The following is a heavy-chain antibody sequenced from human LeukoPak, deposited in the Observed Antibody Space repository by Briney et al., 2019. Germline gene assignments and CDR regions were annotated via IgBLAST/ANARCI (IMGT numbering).Heavy chain of an antibody. CDR1: GFTFSSYA. V-gene: IGHV3-23*01. CDR3: ARYSSSWYEVDY. J-gene: IGHJ4*02. Sequence: GGSQRLSCAASGFTFSSYAMSWVRQAPGKGLEWVSAISGSGGSTYYADSVKGRFTISRDNSKNTLYLQMNSLRAEDTAVYYCARYSSSWYEVDYWGQGTLVTVSS. D-gene: IGHD6-13*01. CDR2: ISGSGGST.